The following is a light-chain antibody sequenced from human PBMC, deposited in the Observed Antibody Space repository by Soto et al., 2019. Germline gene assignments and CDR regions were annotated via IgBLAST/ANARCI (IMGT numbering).Light chain of an antibody. Sequence: DVQRSQSPSTLPASVGDRVTITCRASQSISNWLAWYQQKPGTAPKVLIYHASNLQSGVPSRFSGSGSGTEFTLTISILQPDDFATYYCQQYNSYPWTFGQGTKVDIK. V-gene: IGKV1-5*01. CDR1: QSISNW. CDR2: HAS. CDR3: QQYNSYPWT. J-gene: IGKJ1*01.